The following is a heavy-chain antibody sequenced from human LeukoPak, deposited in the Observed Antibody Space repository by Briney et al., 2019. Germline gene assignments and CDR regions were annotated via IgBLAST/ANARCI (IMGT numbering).Heavy chain of an antibody. V-gene: IGHV3-74*01. D-gene: IGHD2-2*01. J-gene: IGHJ6*03. Sequence: PGGSLRLSCAASGFTFSSYWMHWVRQAPGKGLVWVSRINSDGSSTSYADSVKGRFTISRDNAKNTLYLQMNSLRAEDTAVYYCARAYCSSTSCYPRLYYYYYYMDVWGKGTTVTISS. CDR2: INSDGSST. CDR1: GFTFSSYW. CDR3: ARAYCSSTSCYPRLYYYYYYMDV.